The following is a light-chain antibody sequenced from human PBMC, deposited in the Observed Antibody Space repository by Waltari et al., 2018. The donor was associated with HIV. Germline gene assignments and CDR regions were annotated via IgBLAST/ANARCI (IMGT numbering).Light chain of an antibody. CDR2: NNS. V-gene: IGLV1-40*01. CDR1: SSNIGAGFD. Sequence: QSVLTQPPSVSGAPGQRVTIPCTGSSSNIGAGFDVHWYQQLPGTAPKLLIYNNSNRPSGVPDRFSGSKSGTSASLAITGLQAEDEADYYCQSYDSSLSGSDVFGIGTKVTVL. CDR3: QSYDSSLSGSDV. J-gene: IGLJ1*01.